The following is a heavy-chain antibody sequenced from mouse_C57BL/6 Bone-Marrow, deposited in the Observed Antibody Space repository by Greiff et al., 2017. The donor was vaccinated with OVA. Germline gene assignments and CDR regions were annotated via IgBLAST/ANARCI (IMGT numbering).Heavy chain of an antibody. J-gene: IGHJ2*01. CDR1: GFTFSSYA. CDR2: ISDGGSYT. Sequence: EVMLVESGGGLVKPGGSLTLSCAASGFTFSSYAMSWVRQTPEKRLAWVATISDGGSYTYYPDNVKGRFPISSATATNTLSLQMSHLKSVDTAMYYSAIISIGYGTLLANWGQGTTLSVSS. CDR3: AIISIGYGTLLAN. V-gene: IGHV5-4*03. D-gene: IGHD1-1*01.